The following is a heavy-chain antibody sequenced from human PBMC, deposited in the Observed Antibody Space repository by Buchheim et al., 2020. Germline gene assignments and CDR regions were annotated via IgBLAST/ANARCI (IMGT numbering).Heavy chain of an antibody. J-gene: IGHJ4*02. D-gene: IGHD6-13*01. CDR1: GFTFSSYA. CDR2: ISGSGGST. CDR3: AKDGGGVGIALPVYFDY. V-gene: IGHV3-23*01. Sequence: EVQLLESGGGLVQPGGSLRLSCAASGFTFSSYAMSWVRQAPGKGLEWVSAISGSGGSTYYADSVKGRFTISRDNSKNTLYLKMNSLRAEDTAVYYCAKDGGGVGIALPVYFDYWGQGTL.